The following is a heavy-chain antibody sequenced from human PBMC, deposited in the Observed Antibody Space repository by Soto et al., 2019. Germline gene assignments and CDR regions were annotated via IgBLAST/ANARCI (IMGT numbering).Heavy chain of an antibody. V-gene: IGHV4-34*01. CDR3: SRLIRGSYRLYYYGMDV. CDR1: GGSFSGYY. Sequence: PSETLSLTCAVYGGSFSGYYWSWIRQPPGKGLEWIGEINHSGSTNYNPSLKSRGTISVDTSKNQFSLKLISVTAADTAVYYCSRLIRGSYRLYYYGMDVWGQGTTVTVSS. D-gene: IGHD1-26*01. CDR2: INHSGST. J-gene: IGHJ6*02.